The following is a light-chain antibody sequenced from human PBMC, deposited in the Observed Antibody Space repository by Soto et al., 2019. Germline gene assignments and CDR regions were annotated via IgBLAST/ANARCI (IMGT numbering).Light chain of an antibody. J-gene: IGKJ4*01. Sequence: DIQMTQAPSFVSAFVGDRVTITCRASQVISSWLAWYQQKPGKAPKLLIYAASSLQSGVPSRFSGSESGTDVTLTISSLQPEDSATYYCQQASSFPLTVGGGTKVEIK. CDR1: QVISSW. V-gene: IGKV1-12*01. CDR2: AAS. CDR3: QQASSFPLT.